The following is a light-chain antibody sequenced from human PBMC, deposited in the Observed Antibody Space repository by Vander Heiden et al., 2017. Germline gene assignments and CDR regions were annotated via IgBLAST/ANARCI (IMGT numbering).Light chain of an antibody. CDR2: DVS. J-gene: IGLJ2*01. Sequence: QSALTQPASVSGSPGQSLTISCTGTSSDVGGYNFVSWYQQHPGKAPKLMIYDVSHRPSGVSNRFSGSKSGNTASLTISGLQAEDEADYYCSSCTSSTTLVVFGGGTKLTVL. V-gene: IGLV2-14*01. CDR1: SSDVGGYNF. CDR3: SSCTSSTTLVV.